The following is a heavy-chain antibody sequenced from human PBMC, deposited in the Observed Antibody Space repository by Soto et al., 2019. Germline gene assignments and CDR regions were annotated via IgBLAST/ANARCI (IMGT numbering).Heavy chain of an antibody. CDR3: AKFSIEVRGLRDRYYSHGMDV. V-gene: IGHV3-30*18. CDR1: GFVFSNYG. CDR2: ISYDGSNK. D-gene: IGHD3-10*01. Sequence: QVQLVQSGGGVVQPGRSLRLSCAASGFVFSNYGMHWVRQVPGKGLEWVAVISYDGSNKYYVDSVKGRFTISRDNSKNTLFLQMNSLRPEDTGVYYCAKFSIEVRGLRDRYYSHGMDVWGQGTTVTTSS. J-gene: IGHJ6*02.